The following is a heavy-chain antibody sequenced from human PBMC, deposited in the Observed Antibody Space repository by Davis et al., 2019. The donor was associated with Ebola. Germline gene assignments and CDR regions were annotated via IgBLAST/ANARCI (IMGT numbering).Heavy chain of an antibody. Sequence: PSETLSLTCAASGFTVSSNYMSWVRQAPGKGLEWVSVIYSGGRTYYADSVKGRFTISRDNSKNTLYLQMNSLRAEDTAVYYCARDPGYSSGWSPGYYGMDVWGKGTTVTVSS. V-gene: IGHV3-53*01. J-gene: IGHJ6*04. CDR2: IYSGGRT. CDR3: ARDPGYSSGWSPGYYGMDV. D-gene: IGHD6-19*01. CDR1: GFTVSSNY.